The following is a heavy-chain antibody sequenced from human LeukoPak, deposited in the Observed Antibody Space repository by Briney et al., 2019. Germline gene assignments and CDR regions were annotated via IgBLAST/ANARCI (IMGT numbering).Heavy chain of an antibody. CDR3: ARERRYSSGWVDFDY. J-gene: IGHJ4*02. CDR1: GYTFTVYH. D-gene: IGHD6-19*01. Sequence: ASVKVSCKASGYTFTVYHMHCGRPAPGQRLEWMGRINHNRGSTKYAQKFQGRITMTRAPSISQASMELCRLRSDNPAECYCARERRYSSGWVDFDYWGQGTLVTVSS. CDR2: INHNRGST. V-gene: IGHV1-2*06.